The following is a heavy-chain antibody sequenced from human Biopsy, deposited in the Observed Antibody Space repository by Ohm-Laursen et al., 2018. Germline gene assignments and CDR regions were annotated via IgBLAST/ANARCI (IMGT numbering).Heavy chain of an antibody. CDR3: ARGHCSSTSCRPYYFDY. V-gene: IGHV3-48*03. Sequence: SLRLSCAASGFTFNSHEMNWVRQAPGKGLEWISYITGSSSTIYYADSVKGRSTISRDNAENSLYLQVNSLRAEDTAVYYCARGHCSSTSCRPYYFDYWGQGTLVTVSS. J-gene: IGHJ4*02. D-gene: IGHD2-2*01. CDR1: GFTFNSHE. CDR2: ITGSSSTI.